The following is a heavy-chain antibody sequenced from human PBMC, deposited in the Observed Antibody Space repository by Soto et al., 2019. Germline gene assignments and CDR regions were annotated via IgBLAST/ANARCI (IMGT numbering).Heavy chain of an antibody. CDR1: GASVTTVSYF. Sequence: SETLSLTCSVSGASVTTVSYFWSWVRQHPGKGLEWIGYISHTGSAFYNPSLKSRVSISIDTSTDKFSLRLSSLTASDTAVYYCARWELRDFDSWGPGXLVTVSS. D-gene: IGHD1-7*01. V-gene: IGHV4-31*03. CDR2: ISHTGSA. J-gene: IGHJ4*01. CDR3: ARWELRDFDS.